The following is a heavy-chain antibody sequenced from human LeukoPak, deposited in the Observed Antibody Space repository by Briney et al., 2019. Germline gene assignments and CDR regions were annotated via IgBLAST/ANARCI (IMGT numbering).Heavy chain of an antibody. Sequence: PGGSLRLSCAASGITFSSYSMNWVRQAPGKGLEWVSSISSSSSYIYYADSVKGRFTISRDNAKNSLYLQMNSLRAEDTAVYYCARDSAACRGCAFDLWGQGTVVTVSS. CDR3: ARDSAACRGCAFDL. J-gene: IGHJ3*01. CDR1: GITFSSYS. D-gene: IGHD3-10*01. V-gene: IGHV3-21*01. CDR2: ISSSSSYI.